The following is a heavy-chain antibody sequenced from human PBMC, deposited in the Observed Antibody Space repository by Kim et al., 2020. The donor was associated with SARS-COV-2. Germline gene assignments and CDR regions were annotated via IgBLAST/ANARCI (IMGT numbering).Heavy chain of an antibody. CDR3: ARVATSKYCTNGVCRPADY. Sequence: ASVKVSCKASGYTFTSYAMNWVQQAPGQGLEWMGWINTNTGNPTYAQGFTGRFVFSLDTSVSTAYLQISSLKAEDTAVYYCARVATSKYCTNGVCRPADYWGQGTLVTVSS. CDR2: INTNTGNP. D-gene: IGHD2-8*01. V-gene: IGHV7-4-1*02. CDR1: GYTFTSYA. J-gene: IGHJ4*02.